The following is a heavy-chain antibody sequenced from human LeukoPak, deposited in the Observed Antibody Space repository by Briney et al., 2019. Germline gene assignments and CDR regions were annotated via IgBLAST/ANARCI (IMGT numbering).Heavy chain of an antibody. CDR2: IYYSGST. CDR1: GGSISSYC. CDR3: ARPEKINWNDGPYDY. D-gene: IGHD1-1*01. V-gene: IGHV4-59*05. Sequence: PSETLSITCTVSGGSISSYCWSWIRQPPGKGLEWIGSIYYSGSTYYNPSLKSRVTISVDTSKNQFSLKLSSVTAADTAVYYCARPEKINWNDGPYDYWGQGTLVTVSS. J-gene: IGHJ4*02.